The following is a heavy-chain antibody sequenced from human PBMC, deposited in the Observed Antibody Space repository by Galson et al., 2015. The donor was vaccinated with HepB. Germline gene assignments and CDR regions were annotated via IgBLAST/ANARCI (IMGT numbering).Heavy chain of an antibody. CDR3: ARGPGDNWNELDY. J-gene: IGHJ4*02. V-gene: IGHV3-11*06. D-gene: IGHD1-20*01. CDR1: GFTFSDYY. CDR2: ISSSSSYT. Sequence: SLRLSCAASGFTFSDYYMSWIRQAPGKGLEWVSYISSSSSYTNYADSVKGRFTISRDNAKNSLYLQMNSLRAEDTAVYYCARGPGDNWNELDYWGQGTLVTVSS.